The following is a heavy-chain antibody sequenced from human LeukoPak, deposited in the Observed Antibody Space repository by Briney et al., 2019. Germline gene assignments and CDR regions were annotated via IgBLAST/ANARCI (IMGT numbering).Heavy chain of an antibody. V-gene: IGHV6-1*01. D-gene: IGHD2-2*01. J-gene: IGHJ5*02. Sequence: SETLSLTCAISGDSVSSNSVTWNWIRQSPSRGLEWLGRTYYRSTWYNDYAVSVRGRITVNPDTSKNQFSLHLNSVTPEDTAVYYCARRLTQYDCFDPWGQGILVTVSS. CDR3: ARRLTQYDCFDP. CDR2: TYYRSTWYN. CDR1: GDSVSSNSVT.